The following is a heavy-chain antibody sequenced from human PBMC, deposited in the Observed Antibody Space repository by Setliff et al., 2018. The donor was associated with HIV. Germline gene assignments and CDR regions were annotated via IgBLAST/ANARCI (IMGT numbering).Heavy chain of an antibody. J-gene: IGHJ1*01. CDR1: GVSVSSGGSY. V-gene: IGHV4-31*03. Sequence: SETLSLTCTVSGVSVSSGGSYWSWIRQHPGRGLEWIGYVYHTATTYFNPSLKSRITISVDTSKNQFSLKLGFVTAGDTAVYYCARGESTTWDLAEYFKHWGHGTLVTVS. CDR3: ARGESTTWDLAEYFKH. D-gene: IGHD2-2*01. CDR2: VYHTATT.